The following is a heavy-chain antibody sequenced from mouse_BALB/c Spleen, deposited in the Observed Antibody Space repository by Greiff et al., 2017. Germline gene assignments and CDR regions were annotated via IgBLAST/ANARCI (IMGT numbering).Heavy chain of an antibody. J-gene: IGHJ4*01. CDR1: GFSLTGYG. CDR2: IWGDGST. CDR3: ARDGGNSYAMDY. Sequence: VKVVESGPGLVAPSQSLSITCTVSGFSLTGYGVNCVRQPPGKGLEWLGMIWGDGSTDYNSALKSRLSISKDNSKSQVFLKMNSLQTDDTARYYCARDGGNSYAMDYWGQGTSVTVSS. V-gene: IGHV2-6-7*01. D-gene: IGHD2-1*01.